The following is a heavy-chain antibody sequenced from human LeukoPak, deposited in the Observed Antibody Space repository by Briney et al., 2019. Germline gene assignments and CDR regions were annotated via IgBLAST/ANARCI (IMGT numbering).Heavy chain of an antibody. CDR1: GGSISSYY. CDR3: ATLRRQYWYFDL. D-gene: IGHD4-17*01. CDR2: IYTSGST. V-gene: IGHV4-4*07. J-gene: IGHJ2*01. Sequence: SETLSLTCPVSGGSISSYYWSWIRQPAGKGLEWIGRIYTSGSTNYNPSLKSRVTMSVDTSKNQFSLKLSSVTAADTAVYYCATLRRQYWYFDLWGRGTLVTVSS.